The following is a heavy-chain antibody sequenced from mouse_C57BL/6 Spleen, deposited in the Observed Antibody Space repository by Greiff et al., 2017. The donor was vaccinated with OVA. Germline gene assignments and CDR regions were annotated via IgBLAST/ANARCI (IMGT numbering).Heavy chain of an antibody. CDR1: GYTFTSYW. CDR3: AYDGYWYYFDY. J-gene: IGHJ2*01. Sequence: VQLQQPGAELVKPGASVKLSCKASGYTFTSYWMHWVKQRPGQGLEWIGMIHPNSGSTNYNEKFKSKATLTVDKSSSTAYMQLSSLTSEDSAVYYCAYDGYWYYFDYWGQGTTLTVSS. CDR2: IHPNSGST. D-gene: IGHD2-3*01. V-gene: IGHV1-64*01.